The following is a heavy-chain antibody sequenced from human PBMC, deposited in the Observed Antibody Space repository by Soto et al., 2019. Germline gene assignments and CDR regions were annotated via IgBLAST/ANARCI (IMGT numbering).Heavy chain of an antibody. CDR3: AREGTMVRGVHYYYYGMDV. Sequence: QVQLVQSGAEVKKPGASVKVSCKASGYTFTSYYMHWVRQAPGQGLEWMGIINPSGGSTSYAQKFQGRVTMTRDTSMSTVYMELSSLRSEDTAVYYCAREGTMVRGVHYYYYGMDVWGQGTTVTVSS. CDR1: GYTFTSYY. J-gene: IGHJ6*02. D-gene: IGHD3-10*01. CDR2: INPSGGST. V-gene: IGHV1-46*03.